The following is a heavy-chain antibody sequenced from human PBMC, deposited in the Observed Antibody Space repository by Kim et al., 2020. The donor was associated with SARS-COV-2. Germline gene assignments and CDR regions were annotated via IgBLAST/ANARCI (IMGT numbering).Heavy chain of an antibody. V-gene: IGHV5-51*01. Sequence: PAFQGQVTISAEKSISSAYLQWSSLKASDTAMYYCARHRGGSSSDAFDIWGQGTMVTVSS. D-gene: IGHD6-6*01. CDR3: ARHRGGSSSDAFDI. J-gene: IGHJ3*02.